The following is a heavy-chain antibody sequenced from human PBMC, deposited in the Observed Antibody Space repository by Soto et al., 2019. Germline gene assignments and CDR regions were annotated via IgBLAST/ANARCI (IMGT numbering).Heavy chain of an antibody. CDR2: ISWNSGSI. J-gene: IGHJ4*02. CDR3: AKAPYSSGWYYFDY. V-gene: IGHV3-9*01. CDR1: GFTFDDYA. D-gene: IGHD6-19*01. Sequence: GGSLRLSCAASGFTFDDYAMHWVRQAPGKGLEWVSGISWNSGSIGYADSVKGRFTISRDNAKNSLYLQMNSLRAEDTALYYCAKAPYSSGWYYFDYWGQGTLVTVSS.